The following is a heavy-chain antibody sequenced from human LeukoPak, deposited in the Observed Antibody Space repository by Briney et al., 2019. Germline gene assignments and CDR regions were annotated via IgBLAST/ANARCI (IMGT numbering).Heavy chain of an antibody. CDR3: ARAYGDYDLFDY. J-gene: IGHJ4*02. Sequence: GGSLRLSCAASGFTFSNYAMSWVRQAPGKGLEWVSTIRDSGGGTYYADSVKGRFTISRDNAKNSLYLQMNSLRAEDTAVYYCARAYGDYDLFDYWGQGTLVTVSS. CDR1: GFTFSNYA. V-gene: IGHV3-23*01. CDR2: IRDSGGGT. D-gene: IGHD4-17*01.